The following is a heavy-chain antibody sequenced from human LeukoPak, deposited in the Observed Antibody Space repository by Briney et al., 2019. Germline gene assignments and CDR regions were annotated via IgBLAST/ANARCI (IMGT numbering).Heavy chain of an antibody. Sequence: GGSLRLSCAASGFTFSSYWMSWVRQAPGKGLEWVANIKQDGSEKYYVDSVKGRFTISRDNAKNSLYLQMNSLRAEDTAVYYCARGRPLDYGGNSIYFDYWGQGTLVTVSP. CDR1: GFTFSSYW. V-gene: IGHV3-7*01. CDR3: ARGRPLDYGGNSIYFDY. J-gene: IGHJ4*02. CDR2: IKQDGSEK. D-gene: IGHD4-23*01.